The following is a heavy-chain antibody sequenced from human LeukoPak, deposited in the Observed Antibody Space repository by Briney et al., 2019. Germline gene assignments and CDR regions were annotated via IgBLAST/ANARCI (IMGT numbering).Heavy chain of an antibody. V-gene: IGHV4-59*01. CDR2: IYYSGST. D-gene: IGHD3-3*01. CDR3: ARGSDFWSGYLTSYYYGMDV. Sequence: SETLSLTCTVSGGSMRSYYWSWIRQPPGKGLEWIGYIYYSGSTNYNPSLKSRVTISRDTSKNQFSLKLTSVTAADTAVYYCARGSDFWSGYLTSYYYGMDVWGQGTTVTVSS. CDR1: GGSMRSYY. J-gene: IGHJ6*02.